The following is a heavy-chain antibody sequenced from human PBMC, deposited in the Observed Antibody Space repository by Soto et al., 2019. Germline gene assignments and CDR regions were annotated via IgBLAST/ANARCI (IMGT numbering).Heavy chain of an antibody. CDR2: IFWNDDK. V-gene: IGHV2-5*01. D-gene: IGHD3-10*01. CDR1: GFSLTTPGVG. J-gene: IGHJ1*01. CDR3: VHVSPYARDWYGGTEYFQH. Sequence: QITLKESGPTLVNPTQTLTLICTFSGFSLTTPGVGVGWVRQPPGKALEWLALIFWNDDKRYSPSLKRRLTITKDTSSNQVVLAVTSMDPGDTATYCCVHVSPYARDWYGGTEYFQHWGQGTLVTVSS.